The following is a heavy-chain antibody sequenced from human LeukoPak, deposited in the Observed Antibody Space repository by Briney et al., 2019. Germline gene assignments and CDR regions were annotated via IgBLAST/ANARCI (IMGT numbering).Heavy chain of an antibody. CDR1: GFTFSSYA. V-gene: IGHV3-23*01. Sequence: GGSLRLSCVASGFTFSSYALNWVRQTPGKGLEWVSTISGSGACTYYADAVRGRFTISRDNSRNTLQLQMNSLRAEDTAVYYCAKGYSSGYGAWGQGTLVTVSS. CDR2: ISGSGACT. CDR3: AKGYSSGYGA. J-gene: IGHJ5*02. D-gene: IGHD6-19*01.